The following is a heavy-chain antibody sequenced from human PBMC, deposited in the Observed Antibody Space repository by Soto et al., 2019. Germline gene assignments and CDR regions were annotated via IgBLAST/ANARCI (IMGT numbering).Heavy chain of an antibody. V-gene: IGHV4-30-4*01. CDR3: ARDNILGILYGGMDV. CDR2: IYYSGST. J-gene: IGHJ6*02. CDR1: GGSISSGDYY. Sequence: PSETLSLTCTVSGGSISSGDYYWSWIRQPPGKGLEWIGYIYYSGSTYYNPSLKSRVTISVDTSKNQFSLKLSSVTAADTAVYYCARDNILGILYGGMDVWGRGTTVTVS. D-gene: IGHD3-3*01.